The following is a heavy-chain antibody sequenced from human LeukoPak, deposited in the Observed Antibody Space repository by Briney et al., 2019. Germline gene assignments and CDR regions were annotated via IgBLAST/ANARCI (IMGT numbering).Heavy chain of an antibody. V-gene: IGHV5-51*01. D-gene: IGHD6-19*01. Sequence: GGSLEISCQGSGYIFTSYWIGWVRQLPGKGLEGVGIIYPGDSDTKYSPSFQGQVTISADKSISTAYLQWSSLKASDTAMYYCARPAVAGTVGEYYGMDVWGQGTTVTVSS. CDR3: ARPAVAGTVGEYYGMDV. CDR1: GYIFTSYW. J-gene: IGHJ6*02. CDR2: IYPGDSDT.